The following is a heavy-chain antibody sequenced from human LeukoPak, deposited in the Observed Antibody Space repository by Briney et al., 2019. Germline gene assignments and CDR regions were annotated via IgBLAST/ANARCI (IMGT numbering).Heavy chain of an antibody. J-gene: IGHJ5*02. Sequence: ASVKVSCKASGYTFTSYGISWVRQAPGQGLEWMGWISAYNGNTNYAQKLQGRVTMTTDTSTSTAYMELSSLRSEDTAVYYCAREGIAAAGTRGREPGNWFDPWGQGTLVTVSS. V-gene: IGHV1-18*01. D-gene: IGHD6-13*01. CDR1: GYTFTSYG. CDR3: AREGIAAAGTRGREPGNWFDP. CDR2: ISAYNGNT.